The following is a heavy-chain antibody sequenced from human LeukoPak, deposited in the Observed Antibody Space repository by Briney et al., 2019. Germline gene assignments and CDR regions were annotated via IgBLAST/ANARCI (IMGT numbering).Heavy chain of an antibody. V-gene: IGHV4-34*01. CDR3: ARGQVVVVPAATPYGMDV. CDR1: GGSFSGYY. J-gene: IGHJ6*02. Sequence: SETLPLTCAVYGGSFSGYYWNWVRQPPGKGLEWIVEINHSGSTNYNPSLKSRVTISVDTSKNQFSLKLSSVTAADTAVYYCARGQVVVVPAATPYGMDVWGQGTTVTVSS. D-gene: IGHD2-2*01. CDR2: INHSGST.